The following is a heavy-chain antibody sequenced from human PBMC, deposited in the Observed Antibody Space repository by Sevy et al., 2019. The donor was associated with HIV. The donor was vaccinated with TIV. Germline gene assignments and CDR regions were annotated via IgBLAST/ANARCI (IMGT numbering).Heavy chain of an antibody. Sequence: GGSLRLSCVASGFTFPIYSVVWVRRAPGKGLEWLTLISYDGNNRYYADSVKGGFTISRDNSNNILYLQMTSLRVEDTALYFCARVAVEYCTNDCYHRFDHWGLGTLVTVSS. CDR1: GFTFPIYS. CDR2: ISYDGNNR. V-gene: IGHV3-30*04. J-gene: IGHJ4*02. CDR3: ARVAVEYCTNDCYHRFDH. D-gene: IGHD2-8*01.